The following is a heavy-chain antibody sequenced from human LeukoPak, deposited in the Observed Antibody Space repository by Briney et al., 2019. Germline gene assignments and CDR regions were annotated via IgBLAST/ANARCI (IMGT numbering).Heavy chain of an antibody. Sequence: TPSETLSLTCNVYGGSLSTYYWTWIRQPPGKVLEWIGEISHNGRTTYNPSLKSGVTISVDMSKNQFSLKLSSMTAADTAMYYCARGKKTYYYDSSGYYGRSFDPWGQGTLVTVSS. CDR3: ARGKKTYYYDSSGYYGRSFDP. D-gene: IGHD3-22*01. CDR2: ISHNGRT. J-gene: IGHJ5*02. V-gene: IGHV4-34*01. CDR1: GGSLSTYY.